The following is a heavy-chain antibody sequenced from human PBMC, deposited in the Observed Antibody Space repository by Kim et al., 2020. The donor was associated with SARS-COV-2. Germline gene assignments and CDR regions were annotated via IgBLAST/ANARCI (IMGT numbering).Heavy chain of an antibody. CDR2: IRTKPNSYAS. Sequence: GGSLRLSCAASGFTFSRSAMHWVRQASGKGLEWVGRIRTKPNSYASADAAPVRCSFSISRDETKKNAYLNMQKLKDTDTSLYFSTSVPSTTLACWGAFD. J-gene: IGHJ3*02. CDR1: GFTFSRSA. CDR3: TSVPSTTLACWGAFD. V-gene: IGHV3-73*01. D-gene: IGHD1-1*01.